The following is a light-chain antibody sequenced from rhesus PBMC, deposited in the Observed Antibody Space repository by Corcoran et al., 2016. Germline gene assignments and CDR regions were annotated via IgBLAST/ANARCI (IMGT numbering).Light chain of an antibody. CDR2: YAT. CDR1: QGISSY. V-gene: IGKV1-32*04. CDR3: KQGNSSRYG. Sequence: DIQMSQSPSSLSASVGDRVTITRRASQGISSYLNWYQHKPGKAPRLLFYYATTLASGVPSRFSGIGSGTDFTLHISGLQPEDFAADYCKQGNSSRYGFGQGTKVEIK. J-gene: IGKJ2*01.